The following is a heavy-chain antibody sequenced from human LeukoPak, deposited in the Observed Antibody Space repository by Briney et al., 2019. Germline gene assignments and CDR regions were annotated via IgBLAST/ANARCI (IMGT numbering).Heavy chain of an antibody. D-gene: IGHD3-3*01. V-gene: IGHV1-18*01. CDR3: ARGEGIFFDY. Sequence: ASVTVSCKASGYTFTNFAISWVRQAPGQGVEGMGWVSAYNGNTNYARKFQGRGSITTDTSTSIAYMDLGSPRSDDTAVYYCARGEGIFFDYWGQGTLVTVSS. CDR1: GYTFTNFA. CDR2: VSAYNGNT. J-gene: IGHJ4*02.